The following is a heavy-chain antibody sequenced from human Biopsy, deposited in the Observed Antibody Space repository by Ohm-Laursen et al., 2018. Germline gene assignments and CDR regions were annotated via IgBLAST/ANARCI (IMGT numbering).Heavy chain of an antibody. V-gene: IGHV4-31*03. CDR3: ATFRASWDTTQGGDY. CDR1: GVSISVDGYY. CDR2: IYHSGTT. J-gene: IGHJ4*02. Sequence: TLSLTCIVSGVSISVDGYYWAWIRQLPGKGLDWIGYIYHSGTTYYNPFLKSRLTMSVDTSKNEFSLRLRSVTAADTAVYFCATFRASWDTTQGGDYWGQGTLVTVSS. D-gene: IGHD1-26*01.